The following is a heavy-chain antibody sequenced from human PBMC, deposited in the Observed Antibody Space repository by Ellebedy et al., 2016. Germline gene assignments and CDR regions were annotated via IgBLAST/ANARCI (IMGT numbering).Heavy chain of an antibody. CDR1: GGSFSGYY. CDR2: INNSGST. D-gene: IGHD3-3*01. CDR3: ARGRAWRGVPDQTGAFDI. J-gene: IGHJ3*02. Sequence: SETLSLXXAVYGGSFSGYYWSWIRQPPGKGLEWIGEINNSGSTNYNPSLKSRVTISVDTSKNQFSLKLSSVTAADTAVYYCARGRAWRGVPDQTGAFDIWGQGTMVTVSS. V-gene: IGHV4-34*01.